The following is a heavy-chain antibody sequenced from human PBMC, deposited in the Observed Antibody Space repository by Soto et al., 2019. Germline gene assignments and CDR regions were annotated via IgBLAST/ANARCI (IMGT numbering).Heavy chain of an antibody. CDR2: IYHSGST. CDR3: ARASSSWSRGFDY. Sequence: LSLTCAVSGGSISSSNWWSWVRQPPGKGLEWIGEIYHSGSTNYNPSLKSRVTISVDKSKNQFSLKMTSVTAADSALYHCARASSSWSRGFDYWGQGVLVTVSS. D-gene: IGHD6-6*01. CDR1: GGSISSSNW. V-gene: IGHV4-4*02. J-gene: IGHJ4*02.